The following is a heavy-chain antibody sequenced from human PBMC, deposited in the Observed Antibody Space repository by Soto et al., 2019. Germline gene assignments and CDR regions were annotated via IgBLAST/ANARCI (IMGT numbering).Heavy chain of an antibody. CDR3: ARVVGALGHWFDP. CDR1: GYTFTRYV. V-gene: IGHV1-18*01. J-gene: IGHJ5*02. Sequence: VSVKVYCKASGYTFTRYVISWLLQTPGQGLEWMGRISAYNGNTNYAQKLQGRVTMTTDTSTSTAYMELRSLRSDDTAVYYCARVVGALGHWFDPWGQGTLVTAPQ. D-gene: IGHD1-26*01. CDR2: ISAYNGNT.